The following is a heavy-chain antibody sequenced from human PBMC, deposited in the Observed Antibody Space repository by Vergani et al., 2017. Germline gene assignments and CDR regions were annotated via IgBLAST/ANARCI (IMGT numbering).Heavy chain of an antibody. V-gene: IGHV3-23*01. J-gene: IGHJ4*02. Sequence: EVQLLESGGGLVQPGGSLRLSCAASGFTFSSYAMRWVRQAPGKGLEWVSAISGSGGSTYYADSVKGRFTIPRDNSKHTLYLQMNSLRAEDTAVYYCAKGGSSSGYYSYWGQGTLVTVSS. D-gene: IGHD3-22*01. CDR3: AKGGSSSGYYSY. CDR1: GFTFSSYA. CDR2: ISGSGGST.